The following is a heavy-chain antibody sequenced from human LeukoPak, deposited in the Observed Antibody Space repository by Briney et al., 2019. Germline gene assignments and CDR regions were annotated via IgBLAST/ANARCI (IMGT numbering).Heavy chain of an antibody. D-gene: IGHD3-10*01. J-gene: IGHJ4*02. CDR3: AKTALRGVIHDGIYYFYY. CDR2: IRYDGGNK. V-gene: IGHV3-30*02. Sequence: GGSLRLSCAAFGFTFSSYGMHWVRQAPGKGLEWVAFIRYDGGNKYYADSVKGRFTISRDNSKNTLYLQMNSLRAEDTAVYYCAKTALRGVIHDGIYYFYYWGQGTLVTVSS. CDR1: GFTFSSYG.